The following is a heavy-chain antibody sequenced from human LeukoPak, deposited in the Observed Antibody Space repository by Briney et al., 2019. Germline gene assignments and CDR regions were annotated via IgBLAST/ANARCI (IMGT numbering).Heavy chain of an antibody. CDR2: IFYSGST. J-gene: IGHJ4*02. Sequence: SGTLPLTCTASGDPFSSSSYNWGWIPHPPGKGLEWIGTIFYSGSTYYNPSLKSRVTLSVDTSKNQYSLKLSSVTAADTAVYYCATQILLCHYYWGQGTLVTVSS. V-gene: IGHV4-39*01. CDR3: ATQILLCHYY. CDR1: GDPFSSSSYN. D-gene: IGHD2-2*01.